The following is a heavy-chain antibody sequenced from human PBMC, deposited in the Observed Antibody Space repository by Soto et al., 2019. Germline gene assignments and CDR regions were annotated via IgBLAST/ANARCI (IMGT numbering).Heavy chain of an antibody. CDR2: MNPDSGDT. Sequence: ASVKVSCKASGYTFTSYDINWVRQATGQGLEWMGWMNPDSGDTGYVQKFQGRVPMTRDTSISTAYMEVSSLRSEDTAVYYCARSRGGTGVDLDYWGQGTLVTVSS. CDR1: GYTFTSYD. CDR3: ARSRGGTGVDLDY. D-gene: IGHD7-27*01. V-gene: IGHV1-8*01. J-gene: IGHJ4*02.